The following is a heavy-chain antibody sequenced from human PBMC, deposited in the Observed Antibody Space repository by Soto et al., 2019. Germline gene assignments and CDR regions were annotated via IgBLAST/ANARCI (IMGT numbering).Heavy chain of an antibody. CDR2: IKFDGITA. J-gene: IGHJ6*02. Sequence: EVQVVESGGGLVQPGGSLRLSCVASGFTFTAYWRHWFRQAPGQGLVWVSRIKFDGITASYADSVNGRFTISRDNAKNTVYLQMDSLRAEDTGMYYCARGIRNYYGADVWGQGTTVTVSS. V-gene: IGHV3-74*01. CDR3: ARGIRNYYGADV. D-gene: IGHD2-21*01. CDR1: GFTFTAYW.